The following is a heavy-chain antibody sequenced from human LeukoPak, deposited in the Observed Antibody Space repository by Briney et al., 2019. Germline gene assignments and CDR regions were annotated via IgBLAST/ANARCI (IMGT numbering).Heavy chain of an antibody. CDR2: IYYSGST. CDR3: ARGTAVVAAAFDY. V-gene: IGHV4-30-4*08. Sequence: PPQTLSLTCTVSGGSISSGDYYWSWIRQPPGKGLEWIGYIYYSGSTYYNPSLKSRVTISVDRSENQFSLKLSSVTAADTAVYYCARGTAVVAAAFDYWGQGTLVTVSS. CDR1: GGSISSGDYY. D-gene: IGHD2-15*01. J-gene: IGHJ4*02.